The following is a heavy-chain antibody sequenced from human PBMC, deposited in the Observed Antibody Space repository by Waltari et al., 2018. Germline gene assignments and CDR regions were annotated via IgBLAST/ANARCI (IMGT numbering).Heavy chain of an antibody. CDR2: ISSSSSTI. CDR1: GFTFSSYS. CDR3: ARVKAVGATPFDY. V-gene: IGHV3-48*01. Sequence: EVQLVESGGGLVQPGGSLRLSCAASGFTFSSYSMNWVRQAPGKGWEWVSYISSSSSTIYYADSVKGRFTISRDNAKNSLYLQMNSLRAEDTAVYYCARVKAVGATPFDYWGQGTLVTVSS. D-gene: IGHD1-26*01. J-gene: IGHJ4*02.